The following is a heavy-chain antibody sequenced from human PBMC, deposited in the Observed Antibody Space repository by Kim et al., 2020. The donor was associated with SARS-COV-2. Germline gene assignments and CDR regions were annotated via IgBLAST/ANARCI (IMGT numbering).Heavy chain of an antibody. J-gene: IGHJ4*02. CDR2: INTNTGNP. Sequence: ASVKVSCKASGYTFTSYAMNWVRQAPGQGLEWMGWINTNTGNPTYAQGFTGRFVFSLETSVSTAYLQISSLKAEDTAVYYCARDSSGWYAQGYYFDYWGQGTLVTVSS. CDR1: GYTFTSYA. V-gene: IGHV7-4-1*02. D-gene: IGHD6-19*01. CDR3: ARDSSGWYAQGYYFDY.